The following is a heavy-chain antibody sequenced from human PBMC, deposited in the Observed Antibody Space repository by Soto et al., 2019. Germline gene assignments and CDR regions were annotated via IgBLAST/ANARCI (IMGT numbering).Heavy chain of an antibody. J-gene: IGHJ4*02. D-gene: IGHD2-21*02. CDR1: GGSFSGYY. V-gene: IGHV4-34*01. Sequence: QVQLQQWGAGLLKPSETLSLTCAVYGGSFSGYYWIWIRQPPGKGLEWIGEINHSGSTNYNPSLKSRVTISVDTSKNQFSLKLSSVTAADTAVYYCAREVTAIPESYFDYWGQGTLVTVSS. CDR3: AREVTAIPESYFDY. CDR2: INHSGST.